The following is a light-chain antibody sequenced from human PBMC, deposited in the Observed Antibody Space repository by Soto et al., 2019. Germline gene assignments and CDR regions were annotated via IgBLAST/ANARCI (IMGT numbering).Light chain of an antibody. Sequence: QAVVTQEPSLTVSPGGTVTLTCGSSTGAVTSGHYPYWSQQKPGQAPRTLIYDTTNRHSWTPARFSGSLLGGKAALTLSGAQPEDEAEYYCLLSYNGPYVFGTGTRSPS. J-gene: IGLJ1*01. CDR1: TGAVTSGHY. V-gene: IGLV7-46*01. CDR3: LLSYNGPYV. CDR2: DTT.